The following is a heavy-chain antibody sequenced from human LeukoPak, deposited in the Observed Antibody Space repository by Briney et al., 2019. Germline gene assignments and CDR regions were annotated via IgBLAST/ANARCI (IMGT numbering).Heavy chain of an antibody. CDR1: GFTFSSYG. Sequence: SGGSLRLSCAASGFTFSSYGMQWVRQGPGKGLEWVAVIWYDGSNKYYADSVKGRFTISRDNSKNTLYLQMNSLRAEDTAVYYCARDPDGVVTAFDYWGQGTLVTVSS. J-gene: IGHJ4*02. V-gene: IGHV3-33*01. D-gene: IGHD2-21*02. CDR3: ARDPDGVVTAFDY. CDR2: IWYDGSNK.